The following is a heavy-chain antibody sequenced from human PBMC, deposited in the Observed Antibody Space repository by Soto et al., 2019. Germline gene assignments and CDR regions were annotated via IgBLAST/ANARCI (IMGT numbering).Heavy chain of an antibody. D-gene: IGHD4-17*01. V-gene: IGHV3-23*01. CDR2: ISGSGGST. J-gene: IGHJ4*02. CDR3: AKPRYGDQGYFDY. CDR1: GFTFSSYA. Sequence: EVQLLESGGGLVQPGGSLRLTCAASGFTFSSYAMSWVRQAPGKGLEWVSAISGSGGSTYYADSVKGRFTISRDNSKNTLYLQMNSLRAEDTAVYYCAKPRYGDQGYFDYWGQGTLVTVSS.